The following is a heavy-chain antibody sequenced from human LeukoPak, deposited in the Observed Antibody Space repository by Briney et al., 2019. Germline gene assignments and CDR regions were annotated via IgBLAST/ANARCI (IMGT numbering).Heavy chain of an antibody. V-gene: IGHV3-11*04. CDR2: ISSSGSTI. D-gene: IGHD3-10*01. CDR1: GFTFSDYY. CDR3: ARDRARGVGKSSWFDP. J-gene: IGHJ5*02. Sequence: GGSLRLSCAASGFTFSDYYMSWIRQAPGKGLEWVSYISSSGSTIYYADSVKGRFTISRDNAKNSLYLQMNSLRAEDTAVYFCARDRARGVGKSSWFDPWGQGTLVTDSS.